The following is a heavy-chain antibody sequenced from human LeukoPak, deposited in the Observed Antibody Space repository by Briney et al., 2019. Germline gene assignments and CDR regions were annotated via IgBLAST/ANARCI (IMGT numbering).Heavy chain of an antibody. J-gene: IGHJ4*02. CDR3: ARGLLRDGYTYSYSFDY. Sequence: GGSLRLSCAASGFTFSSYWMNWVRQAPGKGLEWVSVVYMGGTTYYADSVKGRFTISRDITKNTIYLQMNNLRAEDTAVYYCARGLLRDGYTYSYSFDYWGQGTLVTVSS. CDR2: VYMGGTT. CDR1: GFTFSSYW. D-gene: IGHD5-18*01. V-gene: IGHV3-66*01.